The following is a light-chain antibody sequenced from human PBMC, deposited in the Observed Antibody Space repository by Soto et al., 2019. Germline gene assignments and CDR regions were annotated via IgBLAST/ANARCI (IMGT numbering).Light chain of an antibody. J-gene: IGKJ1*01. V-gene: IGKV1-5*01. CDR2: DAS. CDR3: QQYNSYSPT. Sequence: DIQMTQSPSTLSASVGDRVTITCRASQSISSWLAWYQQKPGKAPKLLIYDASSLESGVPSRFSGSGSWTEFTLTSSSLQPDDFATYYCQQYNSYSPTFGQGTKVEIK. CDR1: QSISSW.